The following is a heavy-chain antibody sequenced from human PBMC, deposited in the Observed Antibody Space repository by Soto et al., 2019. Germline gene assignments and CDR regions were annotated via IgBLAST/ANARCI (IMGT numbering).Heavy chain of an antibody. D-gene: IGHD2-8*01. J-gene: IGHJ5*02. CDR1: GFTFTTYW. Sequence: EVQLMESGGGLVQPGGSLRLSCAASGFTFTTYWMDWVRQTPGKGLEWVANINQDGSKKNYVGSVKCRFTISRDNATNSLYLQMSCLTAEDSALYYCSRSLNAWGQGTLVTVSS. CDR2: INQDGSKK. V-gene: IGHV3-7*01. CDR3: SRSLNA.